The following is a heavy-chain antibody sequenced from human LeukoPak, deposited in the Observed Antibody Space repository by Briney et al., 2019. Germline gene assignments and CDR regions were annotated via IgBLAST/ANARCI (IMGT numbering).Heavy chain of an antibody. V-gene: IGHV1-2*04. CDR1: GYTFTGYY. J-gene: IGHJ3*02. D-gene: IGHD3-9*01. CDR3: ARAGSDILTGYPKDAFDI. Sequence: ASVKVSCKASGYTFTGYYMHWVRQAPGQGLEWMGWINPNSGGTNYAQKFQGWVTMTRDTSISTAYMDLSRLRSDDTAVYYCARAGSDILTGYPKDAFDIWGQGTMATVSS. CDR2: INPNSGGT.